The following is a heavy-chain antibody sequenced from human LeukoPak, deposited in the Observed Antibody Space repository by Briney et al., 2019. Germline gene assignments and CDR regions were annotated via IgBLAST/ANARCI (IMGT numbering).Heavy chain of an antibody. D-gene: IGHD2-21*01. CDR1: GSSFTSYW. Sequence: GESLQISCQGSGSSFTSYWIGWVRQLPGKGLEWMGIIYPGDSDTRYSPSFQGQVTISADKSISTAYLQWSSLKASDTAMYYCARRIDASMDVWGQGTTVTVSS. CDR3: ARRIDASMDV. V-gene: IGHV5-51*01. CDR2: IYPGDSDT. J-gene: IGHJ6*02.